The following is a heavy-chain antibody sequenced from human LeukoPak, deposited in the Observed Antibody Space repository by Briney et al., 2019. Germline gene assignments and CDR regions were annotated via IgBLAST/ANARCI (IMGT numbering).Heavy chain of an antibody. D-gene: IGHD6-13*01. J-gene: IGHJ4*02. CDR2: IYYSGST. Sequence: SETLSLTCTVSGGSISSSSYYWGWIRQPPVKGLEWIGSIYYSGSTYYNPSLKSRVTISVDTSKNQFSLKLSSVTAADTAVYYCARQSSSSWYNGYWGQGTLVTVSS. CDR3: ARQSSSSWYNGY. CDR1: GGSISSSSYY. V-gene: IGHV4-39*01.